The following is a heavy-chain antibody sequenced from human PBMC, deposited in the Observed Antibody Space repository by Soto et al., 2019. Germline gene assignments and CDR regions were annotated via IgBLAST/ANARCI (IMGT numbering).Heavy chain of an antibody. D-gene: IGHD3-3*01. J-gene: IGHJ4*02. CDR3: ADLTWSGSYLP. CDR2: IKNRPNSYTT. Sequence: EVQLVESGGDLVQPGGSLRLSFVASGFSLSDHYMDWVRQAPGEGLEWVGRIKNRPNSYTTNYAESVKGRFTISRDDSKNSLFLQMNSLTTEDTAIYYCADLTWSGSYLPWGQGTLVTVSS. CDR1: GFSLSDHY. V-gene: IGHV3-72*01.